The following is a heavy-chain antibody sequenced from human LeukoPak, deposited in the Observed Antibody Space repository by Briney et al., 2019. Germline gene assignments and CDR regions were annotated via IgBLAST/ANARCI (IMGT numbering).Heavy chain of an antibody. CDR2: IKQDGSEN. Sequence: GGSLRLSCAASGFTFSSYWMTWVRQAPGKGLEWVANIKQDGSENYYVDSVKGRFTFSRDNSKNTLYLQMNSLTVEDTAVYYCARSQSSSLIDYWGQGTLVTVSS. V-gene: IGHV3-7*01. CDR3: ARSQSSSLIDY. J-gene: IGHJ4*02. D-gene: IGHD6-13*01. CDR1: GFTFSSYW.